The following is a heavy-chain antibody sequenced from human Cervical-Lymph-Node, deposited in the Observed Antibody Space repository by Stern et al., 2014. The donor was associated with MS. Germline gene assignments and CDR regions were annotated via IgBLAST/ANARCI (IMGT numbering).Heavy chain of an antibody. CDR2: VVPIFGTV. CDR3: ARDQIPYYYYGMDV. V-gene: IGHV1-69*01. Sequence: VQLVQSGAEVKKPGSSVKVSCQTSGGTFGSHAINWVRQAPGQGLAWMGGVVPIFGTVDTAQKFQARLTITADESTNTAYMELSSLRSEDTAVYYCARDQIPYYYYGMDVWGQGTTVTVSS. CDR1: GGTFGSHA. J-gene: IGHJ6*02. D-gene: IGHD2-2*02.